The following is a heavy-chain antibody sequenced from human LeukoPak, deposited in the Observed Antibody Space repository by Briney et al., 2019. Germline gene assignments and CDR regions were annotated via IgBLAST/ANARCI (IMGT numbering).Heavy chain of an antibody. CDR1: GGSMGGYS. CDR3: ARDSVEGY. D-gene: IGHD1-1*01. J-gene: IGHJ4*02. Sequence: SETLSLTCTVSGGSMGGYSWSWLRQPAGKGLEWIGRIYTSGSTNYNPSLKSRVTMSVDTSKNQFPLKLSSVTAADTGVYYCARDSVEGYWGQGTLVTVSS. V-gene: IGHV4-4*07. CDR2: IYTSGST.